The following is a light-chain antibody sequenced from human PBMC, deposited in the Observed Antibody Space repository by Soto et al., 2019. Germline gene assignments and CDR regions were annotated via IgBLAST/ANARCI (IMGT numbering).Light chain of an antibody. J-gene: IGLJ1*01. V-gene: IGLV2-14*01. Sequence: QSVLTQPASVSGSPGQSITISCTGTTSDVGGYSFVSWYQLHPGKAPKLMIYEVSNRPSGVSNRFSGSKSGNTASLTISWRQAEDESDYYCSSYTTSGTRVFGTGTKLTVL. CDR1: TSDVGGYSF. CDR2: EVS. CDR3: SSYTTSGTRV.